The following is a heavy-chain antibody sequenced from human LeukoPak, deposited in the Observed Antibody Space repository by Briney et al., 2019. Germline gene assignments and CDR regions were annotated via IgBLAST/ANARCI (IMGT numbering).Heavy chain of an antibody. Sequence: SETLSLTCTVSGGSISSYYWSWIRQPPGKGLEWIGYIYYSGSTNYNPSLKSRVTISVDTSKNQFSLKLSSVTAADAAVYYCARVGSSTNGEIDYWGQGTLVTVSS. D-gene: IGHD2-2*01. J-gene: IGHJ4*02. CDR1: GGSISSYY. CDR2: IYYSGST. V-gene: IGHV4-59*01. CDR3: ARVGSSTNGEIDY.